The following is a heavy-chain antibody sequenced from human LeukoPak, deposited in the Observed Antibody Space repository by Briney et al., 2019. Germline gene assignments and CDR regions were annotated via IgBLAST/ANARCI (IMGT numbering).Heavy chain of an antibody. D-gene: IGHD2-15*01. Sequence: GRSLRLSCAASGFTFSRYGMHWVRQAPGKGLEWVAVIWSTGRNTYYADSVEGRFTISRDNSKNTLYLQMNSLRAEDTAVYYCATDVGSAPFDYWGQGTLVTVSS. CDR3: ATDVGSAPFDY. CDR1: GFTFSRYG. V-gene: IGHV3-33*08. CDR2: IWSTGRNT. J-gene: IGHJ4*02.